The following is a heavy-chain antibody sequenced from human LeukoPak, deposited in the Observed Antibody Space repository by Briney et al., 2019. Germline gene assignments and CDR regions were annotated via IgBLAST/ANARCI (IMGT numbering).Heavy chain of an antibody. CDR2: IKSDGRT. CDR1: GLTLSSYW. J-gene: IGHJ1*01. V-gene: IGHV3-74*01. Sequence: GGSLRLSCAASGLTLSSYWMHWVRQAPGKGLMWVSRIKSDGRTNYADSVKGRFTISRDNAKNTLSLQMNSLRAEDTGVYYCARAPSEIGGYYPEYFRHWGQGTLVIVSS. CDR3: ARAPSEIGGYYPEYFRH. D-gene: IGHD3-22*01.